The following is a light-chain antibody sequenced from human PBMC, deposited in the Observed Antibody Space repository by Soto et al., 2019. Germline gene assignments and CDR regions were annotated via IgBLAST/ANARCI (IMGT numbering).Light chain of an antibody. V-gene: IGKV3-20*01. J-gene: IGKJ1*01. Sequence: EIVLTQSPDTLSFSPGDSATLSCSASQSVRSSYLAWYQQTPGQTPRLLIYAASSRATGIPDRFSGSGSGTDFSLTISRLEAEDFAVYYCQQYGSSPRTFGQGTKVDIK. CDR2: AAS. CDR1: QSVRSSY. CDR3: QQYGSSPRT.